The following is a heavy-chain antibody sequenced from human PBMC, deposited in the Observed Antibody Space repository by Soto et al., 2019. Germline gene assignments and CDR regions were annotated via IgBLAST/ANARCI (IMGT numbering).Heavy chain of an antibody. V-gene: IGHV4-39*01. D-gene: IGHD5-12*01. CDR3: ARRIYSLLVPYFDY. CDR1: GGTISSSSYY. J-gene: IGHJ4*02. CDR2: IYDTGST. Sequence: QLQLQESGPGLVKPSETLSLTCRVSGGTISSSSYYWGWIRQPPGKGLEWIGNIYDTGSTYYNPSLKSRVTISVDTSKNQFSLKLSSVTAADTAVYYCARRIYSLLVPYFDYWGQGTLVTVSS.